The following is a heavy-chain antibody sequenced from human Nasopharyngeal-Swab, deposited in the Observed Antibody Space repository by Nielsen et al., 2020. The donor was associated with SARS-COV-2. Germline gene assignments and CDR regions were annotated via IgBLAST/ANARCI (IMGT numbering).Heavy chain of an antibody. CDR2: IYYSGST. CDR3: ARSEQQLVLDYYYYGMDV. Sequence: SETLSLTCTVSGDSISSYSWSWIRQPPGKGLAWIGYIYYSGSTNYNPSLKSRVTISVDTSKNQFSLKLSSVTAADTAVYYCARSEQQLVLDYYYYGMDVWGQGTTVTVSS. D-gene: IGHD6-13*01. V-gene: IGHV4-59*13. CDR1: GDSISSYS. J-gene: IGHJ6*02.